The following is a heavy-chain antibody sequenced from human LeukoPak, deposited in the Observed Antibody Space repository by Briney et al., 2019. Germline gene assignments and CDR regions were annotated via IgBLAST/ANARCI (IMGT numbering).Heavy chain of an antibody. J-gene: IGHJ6*04. CDR2: INPSDGSA. D-gene: IGHD3-10*01. CDR3: ARGEYYGSGSYLVDYYAMDA. V-gene: IGHV1-46*01. CDR1: GYSFINYY. Sequence: GASVKVSCKASGYSFINYYSHWVRQAPGQGLEWMGIINPSDGSASYAQRFQGRLTMTRETSTSTVYMELSSLNSEDTAVYYCARGEYYGSGSYLVDYYAMDAWGKGTTVTVSS.